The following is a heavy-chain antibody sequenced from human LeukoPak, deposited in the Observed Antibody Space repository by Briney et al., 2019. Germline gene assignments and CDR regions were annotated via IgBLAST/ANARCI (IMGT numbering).Heavy chain of an antibody. CDR3: ARDAYYYDSSGYYYFDY. CDR2: INPSGGST. V-gene: IGHV1-46*01. J-gene: IGHJ4*02. Sequence: ASVKVSCKASGYTFTSYYMHWVRQAPGQGLEWMGIINPSGGSTSYAQKFQGRVTMTRDTPTSTVYMELSSLRSEDTAVYYCARDAYYYDSSGYYYFDYWGQGTLVTVSS. CDR1: GYTFTSYY. D-gene: IGHD3-22*01.